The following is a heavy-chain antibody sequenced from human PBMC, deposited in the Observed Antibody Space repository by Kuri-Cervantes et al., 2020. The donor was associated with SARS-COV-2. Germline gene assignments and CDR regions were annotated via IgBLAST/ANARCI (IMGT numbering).Heavy chain of an antibody. V-gene: IGHV5-51*01. CDR3: ARRGYDYVWGSYPGYFDY. J-gene: IGHJ4*02. D-gene: IGHD3-16*02. CDR1: GYSFTSYW. CDR2: IYPGDSDT. Sequence: GESLKISCKGSGYSFTSYWIGWVRQMPGKGLEWMGIIYPGDSDTRYSPSFQGQVTVSADKSISTAYLQWSSLKASDTAMYYCARRGYDYVWGSYPGYFDYWGQGTRVTVSS.